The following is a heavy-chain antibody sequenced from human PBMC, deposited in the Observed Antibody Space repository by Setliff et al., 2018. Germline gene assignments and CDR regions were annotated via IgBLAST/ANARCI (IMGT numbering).Heavy chain of an antibody. CDR2: IIPVFGTA. Sequence: SVKVSCKASGGTFRSDGFNWVRQAPGQGLEWMGRIIPVFGTAKYAQKFQGKVTISADESTSTAYMELNSLTYEDTAVYYCARAGVAAADRKGLLEYWGQGTLVTVSS. CDR1: GGTFRSDG. J-gene: IGHJ4*02. D-gene: IGHD6-13*01. CDR3: ARAGVAAADRKGLLEY. V-gene: IGHV1-69*13.